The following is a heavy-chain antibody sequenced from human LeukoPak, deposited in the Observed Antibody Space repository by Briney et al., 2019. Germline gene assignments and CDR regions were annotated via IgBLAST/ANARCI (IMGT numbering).Heavy chain of an antibody. Sequence: SETLSLTCTVSGGSISSGGYYWSWIRQHPGEGLEWIGYIFYSGSTYYNPSLKSRVTISVDTSKNQFSLKLSSVTAADTAVYYCARQRRYCSSTSCYFGYYGLDVWGQGTTVTVSS. CDR3: ARQRRYCSSTSCYFGYYGLDV. V-gene: IGHV4-31*03. CDR1: GGSISSGGYY. CDR2: IFYSGST. D-gene: IGHD2-2*01. J-gene: IGHJ6*02.